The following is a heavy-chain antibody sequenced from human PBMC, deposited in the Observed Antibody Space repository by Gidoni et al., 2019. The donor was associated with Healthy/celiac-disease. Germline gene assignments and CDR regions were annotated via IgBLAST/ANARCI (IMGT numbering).Heavy chain of an antibody. CDR2: IYYSGST. CDR3: ARVKDDSSGLILYYFDY. J-gene: IGHJ4*02. CDR1: GGSISSYY. Sequence: QVQLQESGPGLVKPSETLSLTCTVSGGSISSYYWSWIRQPPGKGLEWIGYIYYSGSTNYNPSLKSRVTISVDTSKNQFSLKLSSVTAADTAVYYCARVKDDSSGLILYYFDYWGQGTLVTVSS. D-gene: IGHD3-22*01. V-gene: IGHV4-59*01.